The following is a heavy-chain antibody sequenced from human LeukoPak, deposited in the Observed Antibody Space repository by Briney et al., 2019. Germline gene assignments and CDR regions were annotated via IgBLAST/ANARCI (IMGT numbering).Heavy chain of an antibody. CDR3: ATDQRYAFDY. CDR2: IRTTAEGAKYA. CDR1: GFSFTDYP. Sequence: GGSLILSCATSGFSFTDYPMNWVRQAPGKGLEWISNIRTTAEGAKYAYYADSVKGRVTISRDDGKNTLYLHMNSLRDDDTAVYYCATDQRYAFDYWGQGILVSVSS. V-gene: IGHV3-48*02. J-gene: IGHJ4*02. D-gene: IGHD3-9*01.